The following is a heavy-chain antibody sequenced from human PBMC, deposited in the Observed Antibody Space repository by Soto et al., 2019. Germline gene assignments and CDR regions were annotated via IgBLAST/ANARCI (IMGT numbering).Heavy chain of an antibody. J-gene: IGHJ4*02. V-gene: IGHV3-33*01. CDR3: ARLYSSGAYYFDY. CDR2: IWYDGSNK. Sequence: QVQLVESGGGVVQPGRSLRLSCAASGFTFSSSGMHWVRQAPGKGLEWVAVIWYDGSNKYYADSVKGRFTISRDNSKNTLYLQMNSLRAEDTAVYYCARLYSSGAYYFDYWGQGTLVTVSS. D-gene: IGHD6-19*01. CDR1: GFTFSSSG.